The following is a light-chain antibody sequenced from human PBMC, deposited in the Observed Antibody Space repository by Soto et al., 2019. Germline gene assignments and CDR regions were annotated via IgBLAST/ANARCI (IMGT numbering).Light chain of an antibody. Sequence: QSALTQPASVSGPPGQSITISCTGTSSDIASYKFVSWFQHHPGKAPKLLIYEVNNRPSGISNRFSGSKSGNTASLTISGLQPEDEANYFCSSATNTDTLVVFGGGTKLTVL. J-gene: IGLJ2*01. V-gene: IGLV2-14*01. CDR3: SSATNTDTLVV. CDR2: EVN. CDR1: SSDIASYKF.